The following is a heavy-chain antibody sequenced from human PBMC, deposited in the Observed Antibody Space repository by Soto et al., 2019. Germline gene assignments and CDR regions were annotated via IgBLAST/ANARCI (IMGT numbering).Heavy chain of an antibody. J-gene: IGHJ4*02. CDR1: GYTFTSYG. Sequence: ASVKVSCKASGYTFTSYGISWVRQAPGQGLEWMGWISAYNGNTNYAQKLQGRVTMTTDTSTSTAYMELRSLRSDDTAVYYRARPPLDSGSYPFDYWGQGTLVTVSS. CDR2: ISAYNGNT. V-gene: IGHV1-18*04. CDR3: ARPPLDSGSYPFDY. D-gene: IGHD1-26*01.